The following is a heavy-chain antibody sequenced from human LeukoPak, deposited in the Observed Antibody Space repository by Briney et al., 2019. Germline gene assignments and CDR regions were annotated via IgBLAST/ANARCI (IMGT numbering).Heavy chain of an antibody. D-gene: IGHD5-18*01. CDR1: GASISSYY. V-gene: IGHV4-59*12. CDR3: ARVNTAMARNFDY. J-gene: IGHJ4*02. CDR2: IYNSGST. Sequence: KPSETLSLTCTVSGASISSYYWSWIRQPPGKGLEWIGYIYNSGSTNYNPSLKSRVTISVDKSKNQFSLKLSSVTAADTAVYYCARVNTAMARNFDYWGQGTLVTVSS.